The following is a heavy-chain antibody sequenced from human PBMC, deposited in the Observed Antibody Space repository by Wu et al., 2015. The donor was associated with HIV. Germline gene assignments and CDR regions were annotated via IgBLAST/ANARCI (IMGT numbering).Heavy chain of an antibody. CDR1: GYTFTSYP. CDR3: TRSTFAGGSDTWYSFDK. V-gene: IGHV1-18*01. J-gene: IGHJ4*02. D-gene: IGHD6-13*01. CDR2: ITTYNGDT. Sequence: QVQLVQSGAEVKKPGASVKVSCKASGYTFTSYPISWLRQAPGQGLEWMGWITTYNGDTNYAQKFQGRITMTTDTSTTTAYMELSNLKSEDTAVYFCTRSTFAGGSDTWYSFDKWGQGNSGLRLL.